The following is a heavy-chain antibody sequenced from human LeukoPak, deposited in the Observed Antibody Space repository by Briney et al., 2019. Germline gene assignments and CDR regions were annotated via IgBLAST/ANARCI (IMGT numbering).Heavy chain of an antibody. V-gene: IGHV3-23*01. Sequence: GGSLRLSCAVSGLIFSTYPMTWVRQAPGKGLEGVSAISANGDKTDYADSVKGRFTTSRDNSKNTLYLQMNSLRAEDTAVYYCAKDRGYWGQGTLVTVSS. J-gene: IGHJ4*02. CDR3: AKDRGY. CDR1: GLIFSTYP. CDR2: ISANGDKT.